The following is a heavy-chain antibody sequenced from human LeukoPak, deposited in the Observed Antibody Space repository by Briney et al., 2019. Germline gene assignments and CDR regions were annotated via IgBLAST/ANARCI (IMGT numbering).Heavy chain of an antibody. D-gene: IGHD3-3*01. Sequence: PSETLSLTCAVYGGSFSGYYWSWIRQPPGKGLEWIGEINHSGSTNYNPSLKSRVTISVDTSKNQFSLKLSSVTAADTAVYYCARLLYYDFWSGYYAFDIWGQGTMVTVSS. V-gene: IGHV4-34*01. CDR2: INHSGST. CDR3: ARLLYYDFWSGYYAFDI. CDR1: GGSFSGYY. J-gene: IGHJ3*02.